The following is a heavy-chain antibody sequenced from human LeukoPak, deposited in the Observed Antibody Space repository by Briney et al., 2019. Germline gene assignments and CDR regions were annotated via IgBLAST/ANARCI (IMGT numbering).Heavy chain of an antibody. V-gene: IGHV4-61*02. Sequence: SQTLSLTCTVSGGSISSAIYYWSWIRQPAGKGLEWIGRIYSSGSTNYNPSLKSRLTMSVDTSKNQFSLNLNSVTAADTAVYYCARGNSSSWPLDYWGQGTLVTVSS. J-gene: IGHJ4*02. CDR2: IYSSGST. CDR1: GGSISSAIYY. CDR3: ARGNSSSWPLDY. D-gene: IGHD6-13*01.